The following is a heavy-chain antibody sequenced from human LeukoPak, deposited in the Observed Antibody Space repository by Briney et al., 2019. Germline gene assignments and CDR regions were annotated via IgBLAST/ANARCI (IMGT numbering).Heavy chain of an antibody. CDR3: ARGQYSSSWYGDAFDI. CDR1: GGSISSYY. J-gene: IGHJ3*02. D-gene: IGHD6-13*01. CDR2: IYTSGST. Sequence: SETLSLTCTVSGGSISSYYWSWIRQPAGKGLEWIGRIYTSGSTNYNPSLKSRVTMSVDTSKNQFSLKLSSVTAADTAVYYCARGQYSSSWYGDAFDICGQGTMVTVSS. V-gene: IGHV4-4*07.